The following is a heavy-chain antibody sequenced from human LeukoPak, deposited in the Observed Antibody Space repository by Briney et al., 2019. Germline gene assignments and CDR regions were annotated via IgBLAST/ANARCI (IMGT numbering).Heavy chain of an antibody. Sequence: ASVKVSCKASGYTFTGYYMHWVRQAPGQGLEWMGWINPNSGGTNYAQKFQGRVTMTRDTSISTAYMELSRLRSDDTAVYYCARDGSSTSSFSPMVRYVAYYYGMDVWGQGTTVTVSS. D-gene: IGHD2-2*01. J-gene: IGHJ6*02. CDR3: ARDGSSTSSFSPMVRYVAYYYGMDV. CDR1: GYTFTGYY. CDR2: INPNSGGT. V-gene: IGHV1-2*02.